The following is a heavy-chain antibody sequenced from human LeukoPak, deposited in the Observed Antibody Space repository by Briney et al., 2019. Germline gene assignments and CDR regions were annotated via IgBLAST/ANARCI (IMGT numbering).Heavy chain of an antibody. CDR1: GYTLSDYY. CDR3: ARGVLRELRGFDY. D-gene: IGHD1-7*01. J-gene: IGHJ4*02. CDR2: INPNSGAT. V-gene: IGHV1-2*02. Sequence: ASVKVSCKTSGYTLSDYYMHWVRQAPGQGLEWMGWINPNSGATTHAENFQGRVIMTRDTSISTAYMELTSLRSDDTALYYCARGVLRELRGFDYWGQGTLVTVSS.